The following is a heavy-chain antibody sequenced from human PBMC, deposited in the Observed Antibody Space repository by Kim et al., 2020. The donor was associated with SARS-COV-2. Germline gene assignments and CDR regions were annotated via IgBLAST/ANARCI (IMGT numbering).Heavy chain of an antibody. CDR3: ARGFNILTGYYTSGYYYGMDV. J-gene: IGHJ6*02. D-gene: IGHD3-9*01. CDR1: GGSISSYY. V-gene: IGHV4-59*01. CDR2: IYYSGST. Sequence: SETLSLTCTVSGGSISSYYWSWIRQPPGKGLEWIGYIYYSGSTNYNPSLKSRVTISVDTSKNQFSLKLSSVTAADTAVYYCARGFNILTGYYTSGYYYGMDVWVQGTTVTVSS.